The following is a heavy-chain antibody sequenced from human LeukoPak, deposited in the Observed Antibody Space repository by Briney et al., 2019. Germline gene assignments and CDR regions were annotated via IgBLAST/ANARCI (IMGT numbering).Heavy chain of an antibody. CDR1: GFTFSSYG. CDR3: ARDPLGAVANDAFDI. CDR2: IWYDGSNK. Sequence: PGRSLRLSCAASGFTFSSYGMHWVRQAPGKGLEWVAVIWYDGSNKYYADSVKGRFTISRDNSKNTLYLQMNSLRAEDTAVYYCARDPLGAVANDAFDIWGQGTMVTVSS. V-gene: IGHV3-33*01. D-gene: IGHD6-19*01. J-gene: IGHJ3*02.